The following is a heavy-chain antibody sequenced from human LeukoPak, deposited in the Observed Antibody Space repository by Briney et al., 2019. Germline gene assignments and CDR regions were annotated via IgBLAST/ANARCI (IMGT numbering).Heavy chain of an antibody. J-gene: IGHJ4*02. Sequence: SETLSLTCTVSGGSISSSSYYWGWIRQPPGKGLEWIGSIYYSGSTYYNPSLKSRVTISVDTSKNQFSLKLSSVTAADTAVYYCARQAPGYSGYAFDYWGQGTLVTVSS. D-gene: IGHD5-12*01. CDR3: ARQAPGYSGYAFDY. CDR1: GGSISSSSYY. V-gene: IGHV4-39*01. CDR2: IYYSGST.